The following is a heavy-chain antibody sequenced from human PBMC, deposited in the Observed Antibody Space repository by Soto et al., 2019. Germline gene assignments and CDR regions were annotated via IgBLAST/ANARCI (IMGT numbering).Heavy chain of an antibody. J-gene: IGHJ4*02. Sequence: QVPLVQSGAEVRKPGASVKVSCKASGYTFSDYYIHWVRQAPGQGREWMGWINPNSGGTKDAPKFQGGVTMTRATSITTAYMELSRLRSGDTAVYYCAREPATAKPEGVDFWGQGTLVTVSS. CDR3: AREPATAKPEGVDF. D-gene: IGHD1-1*01. V-gene: IGHV1-2*02. CDR1: GYTFSDYY. CDR2: INPNSGGT.